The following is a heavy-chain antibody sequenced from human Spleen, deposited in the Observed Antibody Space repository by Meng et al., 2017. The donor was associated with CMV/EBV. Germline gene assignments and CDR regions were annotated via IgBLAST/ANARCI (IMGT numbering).Heavy chain of an antibody. CDR3: ARDDVVGLES. D-gene: IGHD1-1*01. CDR1: GFSFSDYY. Sequence: GVSLRLSCAGSGFSFSDYYMAWIRQAPGKGLEWVSYITSSGSSKYYADSVKGRFTISRDNAKNSLYLQMNSLRAEDTAVYYCARDDVVGLESWGQGTLVTVSS. CDR2: ITSSGSSK. V-gene: IGHV3-11*04. J-gene: IGHJ5*02.